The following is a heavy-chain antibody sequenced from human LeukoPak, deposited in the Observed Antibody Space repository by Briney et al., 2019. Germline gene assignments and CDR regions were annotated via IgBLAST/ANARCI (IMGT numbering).Heavy chain of an antibody. CDR2: ISGSGGGT. J-gene: IGHJ6*02. V-gene: IGHV3-23*01. D-gene: IGHD2-2*01. CDR1: AFTFSSYA. Sequence: GGSLRLSCAASAFTFSSYAMNWVRQAPGKGLEWVSTISGSGGGTYYADSVKGRFTISRDNPKNTLYLQMNSLRAEDTAVYYCAKDSAVVPAAPYGMDVRGQGTTVTVSS. CDR3: AKDSAVVPAAPYGMDV.